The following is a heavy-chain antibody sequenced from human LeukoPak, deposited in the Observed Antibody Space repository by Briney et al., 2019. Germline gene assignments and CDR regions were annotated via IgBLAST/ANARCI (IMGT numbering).Heavy chain of an antibody. CDR3: ATRNNFEY. CDR2: IRFNGSEI. J-gene: IGHJ4*02. CDR1: GFTSFSGHW. Sequence: GGSLRLSCTVSGFTSFSGHWMNWVRQAPGKGLEWVANIRFNGSEIGYGDSVEGRFIISRDNSKNSLYLQMNSLRAEDTAVYYCATRNNFEYWGQGTLVTVSS. V-gene: IGHV3-7*01.